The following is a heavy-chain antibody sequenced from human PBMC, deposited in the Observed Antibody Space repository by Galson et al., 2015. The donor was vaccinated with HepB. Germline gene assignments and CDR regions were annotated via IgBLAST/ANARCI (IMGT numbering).Heavy chain of an antibody. Sequence: SLRLSCAASGFTFSNHNMNWVRQAPGKGLEWVSSISTSSGYLYYADSVKGRFTISRDNAKNSLYLRMNSLRAEDTAVYFCARGLRGVIPYYFYGMDVWGPGTTVTVSS. CDR1: GFTFSNHN. J-gene: IGHJ6*02. D-gene: IGHD3-10*01. CDR2: ISTSSGYL. CDR3: ARGLRGVIPYYFYGMDV. V-gene: IGHV3-21*01.